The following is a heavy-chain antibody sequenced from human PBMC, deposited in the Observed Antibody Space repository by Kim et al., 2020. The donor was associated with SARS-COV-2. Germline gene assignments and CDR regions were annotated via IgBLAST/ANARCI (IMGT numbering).Heavy chain of an antibody. Sequence: SETLSLTCTVSGGSISSGGYYWSWIRQHPGKGLEWIGYIYYSGSTYYNPSLKSRVTISVDTSKNQFSLKLSSVTAADTAVYYCARDADVRNSGSYYNIPRSPYYYYGMDVWGQGTTVTVSS. CDR3: ARDADVRNSGSYYNIPRSPYYYYGMDV. V-gene: IGHV4-31*03. CDR2: IYYSGST. CDR1: GGSISSGGYY. D-gene: IGHD3-10*01. J-gene: IGHJ6*02.